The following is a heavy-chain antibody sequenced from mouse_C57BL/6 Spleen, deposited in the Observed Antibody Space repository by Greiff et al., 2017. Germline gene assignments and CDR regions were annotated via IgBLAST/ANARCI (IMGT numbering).Heavy chain of an antibody. J-gene: IGHJ4*01. CDR1: GYTFTSYW. D-gene: IGHD2-3*01. CDR3: ERRPDGFPSYAMDY. CDR2: IYPSDSET. V-gene: IGHV1-61*01. Sequence: QVQLQQPGAELVRPGSSVKLSCKASGYTFTSYWMDWVKQRPGQGLEWIGNIYPSDSETHYNQKFKDKATLTVDKSSSTAYMQLSSLTSEDSAVYYCERRPDGFPSYAMDYWGQGTSVTVSS.